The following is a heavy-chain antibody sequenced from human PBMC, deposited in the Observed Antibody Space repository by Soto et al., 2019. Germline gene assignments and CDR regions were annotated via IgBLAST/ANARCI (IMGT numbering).Heavy chain of an antibody. D-gene: IGHD3-22*01. V-gene: IGHV3-33*01. Sequence: GGSLRLSCAASGFTFSHHAMHWVRQAPGKGLEWVAVICNDGSNEYYADSVKGRFTVSRANSKNTLYLQMNSLRAEDTAVYYCAREEGMIIVVSFLMDVWGLGTTVTVSS. CDR2: ICNDGSNE. CDR3: AREEGMIIVVSFLMDV. CDR1: GFTFSHHA. J-gene: IGHJ6*02.